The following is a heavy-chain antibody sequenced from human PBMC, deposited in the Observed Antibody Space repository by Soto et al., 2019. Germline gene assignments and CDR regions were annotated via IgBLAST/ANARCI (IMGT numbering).Heavy chain of an antibody. CDR3: AREWVVVVPAATHYYYDGMDV. V-gene: IGHV4-4*07. Sequence: QVQLQESGPGLVKPSETLSLTCTVSGGSISSYYWSWIRQPAGKGLEWIGRIYTSGSTNYNPSLKSRFTMSVDTSKNQFSLKLSSVTAADTAVYYCAREWVVVVPAATHYYYDGMDVWGQGTTVTVSS. CDR1: GGSISSYY. D-gene: IGHD2-2*01. J-gene: IGHJ6*02. CDR2: IYTSGST.